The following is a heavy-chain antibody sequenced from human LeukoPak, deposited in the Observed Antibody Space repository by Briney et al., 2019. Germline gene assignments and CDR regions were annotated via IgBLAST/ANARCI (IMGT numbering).Heavy chain of an antibody. CDR2: INHSGST. D-gene: IGHD3-10*01. CDR3: ARGVGITMVRGALAAYYGMDV. V-gene: IGHV4-34*01. J-gene: IGHJ6*02. CDR1: GGSFSGYY. Sequence: SETLSLTCAVYGGSFSGYYWSWIRQPPGKGLEWIGEINHSGSTNYNPSLKSRVTTSVDTSKNQFSLKLSSVTAADTAVYYCARGVGITMVRGALAAYYGMDVWGQGTTVTVSS.